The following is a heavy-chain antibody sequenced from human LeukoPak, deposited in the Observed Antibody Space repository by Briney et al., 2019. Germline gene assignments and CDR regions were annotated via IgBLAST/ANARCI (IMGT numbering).Heavy chain of an antibody. CDR2: VYTSGST. J-gene: IGHJ4*02. CDR3: AREPYDYVWGSL. Sequence: PSETLSLTCTVSGGSISSYHCSWIRQPAGKGLEWIGRVYTSGSTNYNPSLKSRVTMSVDTSKNQFSLKLSSVTAADTAVYYCAREPYDYVWGSLWGQGTLVTVSS. D-gene: IGHD3-16*01. CDR1: GGSISSYH. V-gene: IGHV4-4*07.